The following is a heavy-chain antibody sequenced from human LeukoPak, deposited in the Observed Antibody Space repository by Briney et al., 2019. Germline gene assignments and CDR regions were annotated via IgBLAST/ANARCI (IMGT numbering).Heavy chain of an antibody. CDR2: MSNSGTT. D-gene: IGHD2-15*01. Sequence: SETLSLTCTVSGGSIGSSSSYFWAWIRQPPGKGLEWIGTMSNSGTTYYNPSLKSRVTISGDTSKNQFSLKLNSVTAADTAVFYCARRSQTTGGRGIDYWGQGILVTVSS. CDR3: ARRSQTTGGRGIDY. CDR1: GGSIGSSSSYF. V-gene: IGHV4-39*01. J-gene: IGHJ4*02.